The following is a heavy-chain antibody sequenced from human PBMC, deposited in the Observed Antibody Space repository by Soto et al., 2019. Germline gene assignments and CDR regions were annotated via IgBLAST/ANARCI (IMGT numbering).Heavy chain of an antibody. V-gene: IGHV1-69*04. CDR3: ARDARDSSGWLFIDY. J-gene: IGHJ4*02. CDR2: IIPILGIA. Sequence: VASVKVSCKASGGTFSSYTISWVRQAPGQGLEWMGRIIPILGIANYAQKFQGRVTITADKSTSTAYMELSSLRSEDTAVYYCARDARDSSGWLFIDYWGQGTLVTVSS. CDR1: GGTFSSYT. D-gene: IGHD6-19*01.